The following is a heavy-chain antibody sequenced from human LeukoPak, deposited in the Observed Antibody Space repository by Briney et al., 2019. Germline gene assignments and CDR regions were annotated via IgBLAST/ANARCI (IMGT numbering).Heavy chain of an antibody. Sequence: SGGSLRLSCAVSGFTFSSYNMHWVRQAPGKGLEWISYISSSSTTIYYADSVKGRFTISRDNAKNSLYLQMNSLRADDTAVYYCVLAVDYWGQGTLVTVSS. J-gene: IGHJ4*02. CDR2: ISSSSTTI. CDR1: GFTFSSYN. CDR3: VLAVDY. D-gene: IGHD3-3*02. V-gene: IGHV3-48*04.